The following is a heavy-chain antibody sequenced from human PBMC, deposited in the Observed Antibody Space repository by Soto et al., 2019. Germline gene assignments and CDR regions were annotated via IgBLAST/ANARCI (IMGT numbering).Heavy chain of an antibody. CDR1: GDSISSSSYY. CDR2: IYYSGST. Sequence: SGTLSLTCTASGDSISSSSYYWGWIRQPPGKGLEWIGSIYYSGSTYYTPSLKSRVTISVDTSKNQFSLKLSSVTAADTAVYYCYSYGDAFDIWGQGTMVTVSS. CDR3: YSYGDAFDI. D-gene: IGHD5-18*01. J-gene: IGHJ3*02. V-gene: IGHV4-39*01.